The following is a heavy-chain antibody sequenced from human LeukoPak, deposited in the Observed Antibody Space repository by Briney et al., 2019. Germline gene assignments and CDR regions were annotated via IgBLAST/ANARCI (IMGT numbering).Heavy chain of an antibody. Sequence: GGSLRLSCAASGFTISSNYMTWVRQAPGKGLEWVSVFHGGGDTYYADSVKGRFTISRDNSKNTLYLQMNSLRAEDTAVYYCARSPHSIAVAGTYAFDIWGQGTMVTVSS. CDR3: ARSPHSIAVAGTYAFDI. V-gene: IGHV3-53*05. CDR2: FHGGGDT. J-gene: IGHJ3*02. CDR1: GFTISSNY. D-gene: IGHD6-19*01.